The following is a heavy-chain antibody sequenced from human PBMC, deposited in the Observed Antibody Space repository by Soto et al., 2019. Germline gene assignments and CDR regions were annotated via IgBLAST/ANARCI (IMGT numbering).Heavy chain of an antibody. D-gene: IGHD4-17*01. CDR2: ISGSGGST. CDR3: AKDQRYGDYVPTGDAFDI. Sequence: EVQLLESGGGLVQPGGSLRLYCAASGFTFSSYAMSWVRQAPGKGLEWVSAISGSGGSTYYADSVKGRFTISRDNSKNTLYLQMNSLRAEDTAVYYCAKDQRYGDYVPTGDAFDILGQGTMVTVSS. J-gene: IGHJ3*02. V-gene: IGHV3-23*01. CDR1: GFTFSSYA.